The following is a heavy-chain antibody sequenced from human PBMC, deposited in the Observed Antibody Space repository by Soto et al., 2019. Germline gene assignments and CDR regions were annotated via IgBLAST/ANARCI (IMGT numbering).Heavy chain of an antibody. CDR2: ISPDGSVT. J-gene: IGHJ6*02. Sequence: EVQLVESGGGSVQPGGSLSLSCAASGSTVSGHWMHWVRQEPGRGLVWVSLISPDGSVTTYAESVKGRITISRDNTKNTLTLQMTSLGAEVTVVYYCARGINYAMDVWGQGTTVTVSS. CDR3: ARGINYAMDV. V-gene: IGHV3-74*01. CDR1: GSTVSGHW.